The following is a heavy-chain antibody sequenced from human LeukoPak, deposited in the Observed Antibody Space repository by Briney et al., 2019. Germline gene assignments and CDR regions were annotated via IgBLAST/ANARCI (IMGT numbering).Heavy chain of an antibody. V-gene: IGHV1-69*13. CDR2: IIPIFGTA. CDR3: ARDRGEGHSSSWDPFGYYYMDV. J-gene: IGHJ6*03. CDR1: GGTFSSYA. Sequence: SVKVSCKASGGTFSSYAISWVRQAPGQGLEWMGGIIPIFGTANYAQKFQGRVTITADESTSTAYMELSSLRSEDTAVYYCARDRGEGHSSSWDPFGYYYMDVWGKGTTVTVSS. D-gene: IGHD6-13*01.